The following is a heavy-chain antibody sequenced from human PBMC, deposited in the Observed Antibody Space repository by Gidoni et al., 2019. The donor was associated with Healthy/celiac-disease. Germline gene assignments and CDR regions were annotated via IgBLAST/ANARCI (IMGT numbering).Heavy chain of an antibody. J-gene: IGHJ4*02. CDR1: GFTFSSYG. V-gene: IGHV3-30*18. D-gene: IGHD6-13*01. CDR3: AKDLAFIAAAGTAFDY. CDR2: ISYDGSNK. Sequence: QVQLVESAGGVVQPGRSLRLPCAAPGFTFSSYGMHWVRQAPGKGLEWVAVISYDGSNKYYADSVKGRFTISRDNSKNTLYLQMNSLRAEDTAVYYCAKDLAFIAAAGTAFDYWGQGTLVTVSS.